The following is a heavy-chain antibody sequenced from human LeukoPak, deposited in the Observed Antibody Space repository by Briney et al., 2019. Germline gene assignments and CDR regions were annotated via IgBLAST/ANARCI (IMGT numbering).Heavy chain of an antibody. Sequence: ASVKVSCKASGYTFTGYYIHWVRQAPGQGLEWMGWIDPNTGDSNYVQKFQGRVTMTRDTSISTAYMELSRLRSDDTAVYYCASGGSGSSVRYYYYMDVWGKGTTVTVSS. CDR2: IDPNTGDS. CDR3: ASGGSGSSVRYYYYMDV. J-gene: IGHJ6*03. D-gene: IGHD3-10*01. V-gene: IGHV1-2*02. CDR1: GYTFTGYY.